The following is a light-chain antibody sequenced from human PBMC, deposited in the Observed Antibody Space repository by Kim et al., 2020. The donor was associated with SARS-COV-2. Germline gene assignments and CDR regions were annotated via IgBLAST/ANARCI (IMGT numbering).Light chain of an antibody. CDR3: QAWDSSTVV. V-gene: IGLV3-1*01. CDR1: KLGDKY. Sequence: SYELTQPPSVSVSPGQTASITCSGDKLGDKYACWYQQKPGQSPVVVIHQDSKRPLGIPERFSGSNSGNTATLTISGTQAMDEADYYCQAWDSSTVVFGGGTKLTVL. J-gene: IGLJ2*01. CDR2: QDS.